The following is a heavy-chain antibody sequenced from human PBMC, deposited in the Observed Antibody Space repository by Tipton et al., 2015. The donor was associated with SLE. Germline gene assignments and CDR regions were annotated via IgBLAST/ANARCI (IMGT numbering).Heavy chain of an antibody. CDR2: ISDSEIT. CDR3: VRGLGEIDYGDYGDL. CDR1: GGSISSGDY. Sequence: TLSLTCTVSGGSISSGDYWSWIRQPPGKGLEWIGEISDSEITDYNPSLKSRVNISADTSKNQFSLRLTSVTAADTAVYYCVRGLGEIDYGDYGDLWGQGTLVTVSS. V-gene: IGHV4-34*01. D-gene: IGHD4-17*01. J-gene: IGHJ5*02.